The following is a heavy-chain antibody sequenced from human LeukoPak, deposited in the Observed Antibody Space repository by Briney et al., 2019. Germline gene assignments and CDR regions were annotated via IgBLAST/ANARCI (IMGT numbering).Heavy chain of an antibody. Sequence: GGSLRLSCAASGFTFSSSWMHWVRQAPGKGLVWVSRINSDGSTTTYADSVKGRFTISRDNAKNTLYLQMNSLRAEDTAVYYCGRALGSALYFWGQGTLVTVSS. D-gene: IGHD1-26*01. CDR2: INSDGSTT. J-gene: IGHJ4*02. V-gene: IGHV3-74*01. CDR1: GFTFSSSW. CDR3: GRALGSALYF.